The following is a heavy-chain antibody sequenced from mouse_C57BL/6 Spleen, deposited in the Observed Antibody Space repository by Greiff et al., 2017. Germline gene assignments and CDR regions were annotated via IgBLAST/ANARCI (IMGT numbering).Heavy chain of an antibody. J-gene: IGHJ4*01. CDR1: GFTFSSYA. Sequence: EVQGVESGGGLVKPGGSLKLSCAASGFTFSSYAMSWVRQTPEKRLEWVATISDGGSYTYYPDNVKGRFTISRDNAKNNLYLQMSHLKSEDTAMYYCARALGDYAMDYWGQGTSVTVSS. CDR2: ISDGGSYT. D-gene: IGHD2-14*01. CDR3: ARALGDYAMDY. V-gene: IGHV5-4*01.